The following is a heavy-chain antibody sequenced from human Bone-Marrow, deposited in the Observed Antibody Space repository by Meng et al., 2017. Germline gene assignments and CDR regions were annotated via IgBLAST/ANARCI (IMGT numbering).Heavy chain of an antibody. Sequence: SCKASGGTFSSYAISWVRQAPGQGLEWMGGIIPIFGTANYAQKFQGRVTITTDESTSTAYMELSSLRSEDTAVYYCARADTAMVNLDYWGQGTLVTVSS. CDR3: ARADTAMVNLDY. CDR2: IIPIFGTA. V-gene: IGHV1-69*05. CDR1: GGTFSSYA. D-gene: IGHD5-18*01. J-gene: IGHJ4*02.